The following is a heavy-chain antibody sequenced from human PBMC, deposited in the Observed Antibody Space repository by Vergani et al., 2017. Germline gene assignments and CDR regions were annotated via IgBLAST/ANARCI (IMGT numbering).Heavy chain of an antibody. CDR3: ARAKRDDFWIGYPGGSYYYYGMDV. D-gene: IGHD3-3*01. CDR2: TRNKANSYAT. CDR1: GFTFSDHY. Sequence: EVQLVESGGGLVQPGGSLRLSCAASGFTFSDHYMDWVRQAPGKGLEWVGRTRNKANSYATEYAASVKGRFTIARDDSKNSLYLQMNSLKTEETAVYYCARAKRDDFWIGYPGGSYYYYGMDVWGQGTTVTVSS. J-gene: IGHJ6*02. V-gene: IGHV3-72*01.